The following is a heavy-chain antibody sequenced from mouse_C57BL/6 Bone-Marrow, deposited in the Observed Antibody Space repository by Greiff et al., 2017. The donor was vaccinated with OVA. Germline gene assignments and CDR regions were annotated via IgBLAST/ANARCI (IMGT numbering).Heavy chain of an antibody. Sequence: QVLLQQLGAELVKPGASVKMSCKASRYIFTSYWITWVKQRPGQGLEWIGDIYPGSGSTNYNEMFKSKSTLTVDTSSSTAYMQLSSLTSEASAVYYCARGGAGKNGGRGTLVTVSA. J-gene: IGHJ3*01. V-gene: IGHV1-55*01. CDR1: RYIFTSYW. CDR2: IYPGSGST. CDR3: ARGGAGKN. D-gene: IGHD2-1*01.